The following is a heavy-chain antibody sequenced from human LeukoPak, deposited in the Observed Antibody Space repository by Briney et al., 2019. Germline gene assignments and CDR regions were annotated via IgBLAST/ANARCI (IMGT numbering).Heavy chain of an antibody. CDR2: IYYSGST. CDR1: GGSISSGDYY. CDR3: ARLYYYDSSGSWFDP. V-gene: IGHV4-30-4*01. D-gene: IGHD3-22*01. Sequence: SETLSLTCTVSGGSISSGDYYWSWIRQPPGTGLEWIGYIYYSGSTYYNPSLKSRVTISVDTSKNQFSLKLSSVTAADTAVYYCARLYYYDSSGSWFDPWGQGTLVTVSS. J-gene: IGHJ5*02.